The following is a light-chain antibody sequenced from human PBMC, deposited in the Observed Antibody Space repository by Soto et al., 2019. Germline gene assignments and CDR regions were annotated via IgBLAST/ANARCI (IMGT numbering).Light chain of an antibody. Sequence: QSVLTQPASVSGSPGQSLTISCTGTSIDIAPYNYVSWYQQHPGKAPKLIIYEVSYRPSGISNRFSGSKSGNTASLTISGLQAEDGAHYYCSSYTSSTNYVFGTGTKVTVL. J-gene: IGLJ1*01. CDR1: SIDIAPYNY. CDR3: SSYTSSTNYV. V-gene: IGLV2-14*01. CDR2: EVS.